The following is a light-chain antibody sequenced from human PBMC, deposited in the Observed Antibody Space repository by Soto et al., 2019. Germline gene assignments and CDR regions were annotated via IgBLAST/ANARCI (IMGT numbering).Light chain of an antibody. J-gene: IGKJ1*01. CDR2: TTS. CDR3: LQDYNYPWT. Sequence: ALQMTQSPSSLSASVGDRVTITCRASQGIREDVGWFQQKPGKAPKLLIYTTSALQSGVPSRFRGNGTGTEFTLTISRLQPEDFGTYYCLQDYNYPWTFGQGTTVEIK. CDR1: QGIRED. V-gene: IGKV1-6*01.